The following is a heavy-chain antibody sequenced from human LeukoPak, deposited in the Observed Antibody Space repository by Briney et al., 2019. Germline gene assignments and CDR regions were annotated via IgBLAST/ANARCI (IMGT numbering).Heavy chain of an antibody. J-gene: IGHJ3*02. CDR2: ISSHGTNI. V-gene: IGHV3-11*04. D-gene: IGHD3-22*01. Sequence: GGSLRLSCAASGFTFSDFYMSWIRQAPGKGLEWISDISSHGTNIYYADSVKGRFTISRDNAKNTLYLQMNSLRAEDTAVYYCARDGRRITMISAFDIWGQGTMVTVSS. CDR3: ARDGRRITMISAFDI. CDR1: GFTFSDFY.